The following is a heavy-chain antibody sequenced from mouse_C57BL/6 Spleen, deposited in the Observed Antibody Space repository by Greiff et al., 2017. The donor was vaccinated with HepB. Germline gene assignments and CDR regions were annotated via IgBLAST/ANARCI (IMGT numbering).Heavy chain of an antibody. CDR1: GYAFSSSW. D-gene: IGHD2-9*01. CDR3: APTMVKSYYFDY. CDR2: IYPGDGDT. J-gene: IGHJ2*01. Sequence: VQLQQSGPELVKPGASVKISCKASGYAFSSSWMNWVKQRPGKGLEWIGRIYPGDGDTNYNGKFKGKATLTADKSSSTAYMQLSSLTSEDSAVYFCAPTMVKSYYFDYWGQGTTLTVSS. V-gene: IGHV1-82*01.